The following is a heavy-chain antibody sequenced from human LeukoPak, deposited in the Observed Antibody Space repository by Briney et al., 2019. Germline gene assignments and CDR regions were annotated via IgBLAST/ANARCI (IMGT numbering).Heavy chain of an antibody. D-gene: IGHD4-17*01. CDR1: GFNFSSFA. CDR3: AKDLGDYADY. Sequence: GSLRLSCAGSGFNFSSFALSWVRQAPGEGAEWVSAISGSGGSTYYADSVKGRFTISRDNSKNTLYLQMNSLRAEDTAVYYCAKDLGDYADYWGQGTLVTVSS. CDR2: ISGSGGST. V-gene: IGHV3-23*01. J-gene: IGHJ4*02.